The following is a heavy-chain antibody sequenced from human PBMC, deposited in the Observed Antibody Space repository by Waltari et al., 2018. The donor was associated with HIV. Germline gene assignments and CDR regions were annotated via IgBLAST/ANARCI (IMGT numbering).Heavy chain of an antibody. J-gene: IGHJ4*02. D-gene: IGHD6-6*01. CDR2: IYSGGST. CDR1: GFTVSSNY. CDR3: ARGARVIAARRGVGYFDY. V-gene: IGHV3-53*01. Sequence: EVQLVESGGGLIQPGGSLRLSCAASGFTVSSNYMSWVRQAPGKGLEWFSVIYSGGSTYYADSVKGRFTISRDNSKNTLYLQMNSLRAEDTAVYYCARGARVIAARRGVGYFDYWGQGTLVTVSS.